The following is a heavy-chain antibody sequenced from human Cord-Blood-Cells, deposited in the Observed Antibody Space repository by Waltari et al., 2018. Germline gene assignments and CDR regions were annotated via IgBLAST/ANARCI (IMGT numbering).Heavy chain of an antibody. CDR3: AHSSYYDFWSGYYGGAFDI. J-gene: IGHJ3*02. CDR1: GFSLSTRGVG. V-gene: IGHV2-5*02. CDR2: IYWDDDK. Sequence: QITLKESGPTLVKPTQTLTLTCTFSGFSLSTRGVGVGWIRQPPGKALEWLALIYWDDDKRYSPSLKSRLTITKDTSKNQVVLTMTNMDPVDTATYYCAHSSYYDFWSGYYGGAFDIWGQGTMVTVSS. D-gene: IGHD3-3*01.